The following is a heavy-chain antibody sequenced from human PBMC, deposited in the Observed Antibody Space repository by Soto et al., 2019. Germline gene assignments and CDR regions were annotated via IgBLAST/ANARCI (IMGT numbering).Heavy chain of an antibody. J-gene: IGHJ5*02. D-gene: IGHD3-9*01. CDR1: GGTFSSYA. Sequence: SVKVSCKASGGTFSSYAISWVRQAPGQGLEWMGGIIPIFGTANYAQKFQGRVTITADESTSTAYMELSSLRSEDTAVYYCARGDWFGNWLDPWGQGTLVTVSS. V-gene: IGHV1-69*13. CDR2: IIPIFGTA. CDR3: ARGDWFGNWLDP.